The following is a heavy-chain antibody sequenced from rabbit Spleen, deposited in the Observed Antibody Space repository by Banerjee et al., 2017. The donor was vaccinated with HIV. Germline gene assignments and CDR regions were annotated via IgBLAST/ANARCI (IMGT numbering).Heavy chain of an antibody. CDR3: ARGGWSPYYLNF. Sequence: QEQLEESGGGLVKPGASLTLTCKASGFSFSSSYWMWWVRQAPGKGLEWIANIDGGSTESYYATWAKGRFTSSQTSSTTVTLQMTSLTAADTATYFCARGGWSPYYLNFWGQGTLVTVS. CDR2: IDGGSTES. V-gene: IGHV1S45*01. D-gene: IGHD4-1*01. CDR1: GFSFSSSYW. J-gene: IGHJ6*01.